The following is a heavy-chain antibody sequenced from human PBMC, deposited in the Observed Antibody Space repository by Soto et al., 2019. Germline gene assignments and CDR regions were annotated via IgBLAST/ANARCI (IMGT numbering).Heavy chain of an antibody. CDR3: VRDRGYNGYDN. CDR1: GFTFNTYW. D-gene: IGHD5-12*01. CDR2: IDTDAIST. J-gene: IGHJ4*02. V-gene: IGHV3-74*01. Sequence: EVQLVESGGDLVQPGGSLRLSCAASGFTFNTYWMHWVRQAPGKGLVWVSRIDTDAISTTYADSVKGRFTISRDNAKNTLFLQMNSLRAEDTAVYYCVRDRGYNGYDNWGPGTLVTVSS.